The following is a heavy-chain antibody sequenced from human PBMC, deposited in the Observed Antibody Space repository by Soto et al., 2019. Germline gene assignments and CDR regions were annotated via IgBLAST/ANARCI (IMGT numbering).Heavy chain of an antibody. V-gene: IGHV3-48*03. CDR2: IPATGTGA. Sequence: GGSLRLSCVASGFDFNIWEMNWVRQAPGKGLEWLSYIPATGTGANYAESVRGRFTTSRDNANKVVYLQMNSLRAEDTAVYYCAKGRYFDWLSFHYYYGMDVWGQGTTVTVSS. D-gene: IGHD3-9*01. CDR3: AKGRYFDWLSFHYYYGMDV. J-gene: IGHJ6*02. CDR1: GFDFNIWE.